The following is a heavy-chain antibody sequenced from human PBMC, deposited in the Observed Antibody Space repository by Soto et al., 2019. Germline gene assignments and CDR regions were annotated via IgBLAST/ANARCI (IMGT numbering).Heavy chain of an antibody. V-gene: IGHV1-18*01. CDR3: ARESGGLDP. CDR2: INPYNGKT. J-gene: IGHJ5*02. CDR1: GYIFTSWR. Sequence: ASVKVSCKASGYIFTSWRITWVRQAPGQGLEYMGRINPYNGKTNYAQKFQGRVTMTTDTSTNTAYMELGSLRSDDTALYYCARESGGLDPWGQGTLVTVSS.